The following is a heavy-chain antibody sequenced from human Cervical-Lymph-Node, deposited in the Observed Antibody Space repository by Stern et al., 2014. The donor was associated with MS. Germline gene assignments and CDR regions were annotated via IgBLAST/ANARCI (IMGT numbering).Heavy chain of an antibody. CDR3: ARHYDSTGYGRENWFDP. CDR1: GVSIRDYY. V-gene: IGHV4-59*01. J-gene: IGHJ5*02. D-gene: IGHD3-22*01. CDR2: IYNSGGT. Sequence: QVQLQESGPGLVKPSETLSLTCTVSGVSIRDYYWSWIRQPPGKGLQWIGYIYNSGGTKYNPSLKSRVTISKDTSTKEFSLKLRSVTAADTAVYYCARHYDSTGYGRENWFDPWGQGTLVTVSS.